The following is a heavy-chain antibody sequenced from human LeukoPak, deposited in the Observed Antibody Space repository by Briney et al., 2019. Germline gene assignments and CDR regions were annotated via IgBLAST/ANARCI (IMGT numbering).Heavy chain of an antibody. Sequence: ASVKVSCKASGYTFTSYGISWVRQAPGQGLECMGWISAYNGNTNYAKKLQGRVTMTTDPSTSTAYMELRSLRSDDTAVYYCARIDSIRWYPWFDPWGQGTLVTVSS. D-gene: IGHD6-19*01. CDR2: ISAYNGNT. CDR1: GYTFTSYG. V-gene: IGHV1-18*01. CDR3: ARIDSIRWYPWFDP. J-gene: IGHJ5*02.